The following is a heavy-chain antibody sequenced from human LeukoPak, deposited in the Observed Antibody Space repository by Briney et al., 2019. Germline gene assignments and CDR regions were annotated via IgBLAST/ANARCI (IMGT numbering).Heavy chain of an antibody. J-gene: IGHJ5*02. CDR3: AKEDSEGGPNWFDP. CDR2: ISGSGGST. V-gene: IGHV3-23*01. CDR1: GGSISSGGYY. D-gene: IGHD1-14*01. Sequence: LSLTCTVSGGSISSGGYYCSLVRQAPGKGLEWVSAISGSGGSTSYADSVRGRFTISRDNSKNTLYLHMNSLRAKDTAVYYCAKEDSEGGPNWFDPWGQGTLVTVSS.